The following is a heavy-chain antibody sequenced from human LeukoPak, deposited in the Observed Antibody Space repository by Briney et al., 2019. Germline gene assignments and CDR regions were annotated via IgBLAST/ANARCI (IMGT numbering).Heavy chain of an antibody. Sequence: KPGGSLRLSCAASGFTFIDYSMSWIRQAPGKGLEWVSYISPTSDYTSYADSVKGRFTIFRDNAKNSLFLQMNSLRVEDTAVYYCARCQYNNSPDFWGQGTLVTVSS. V-gene: IGHV3-11*03. CDR2: ISPTSDYT. D-gene: IGHD1-14*01. CDR1: GFTFIDYS. CDR3: ARCQYNNSPDF. J-gene: IGHJ4*02.